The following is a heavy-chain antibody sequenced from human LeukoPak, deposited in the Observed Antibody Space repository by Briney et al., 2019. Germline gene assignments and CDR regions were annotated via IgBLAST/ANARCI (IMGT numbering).Heavy chain of an antibody. J-gene: IGHJ5*02. CDR1: GFTFSSYS. D-gene: IGHD6-6*01. CDR2: IICSRSYI. CDR3: AGRSAIAARRIFDP. Sequence: KPGGSLSLSCAASGFTFSSYSMNWVRQAPGKGLVWVSSIICSRSYIYYADSVKGRFTISRDNAKNSLYLQMNSLRAEDTAVYYCAGRSAIAARRIFDPWGRGTLVTVSS. V-gene: IGHV3-21*01.